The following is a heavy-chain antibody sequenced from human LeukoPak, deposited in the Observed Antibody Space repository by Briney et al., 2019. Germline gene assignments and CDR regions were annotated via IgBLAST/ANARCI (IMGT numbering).Heavy chain of an antibody. Sequence: ETLSLTCAVYGGSLSGYHWSWVRQAPGKGLEWVSVLYSGGNTYHADSVKGRFTISRGNSKNTLYLQMNSLRAEDTAVYYCAREGASSSFGYWGQGTLVTVSS. J-gene: IGHJ4*02. D-gene: IGHD6-13*01. CDR3: AREGASSSFGY. CDR1: GGSLSGYH. V-gene: IGHV3-53*01. CDR2: LYSGGNT.